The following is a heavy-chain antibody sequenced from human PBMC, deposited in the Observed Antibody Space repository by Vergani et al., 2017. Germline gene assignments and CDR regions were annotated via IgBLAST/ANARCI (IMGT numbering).Heavy chain of an antibody. Sequence: QVQLEESGPGLVKPSETLSLTCTVSGGSFNTYYWSWIRQSPGKGLEWIGYIDSTGSTNYNPSLNSRVTMSVDTSKNQFYLKLRSVTAADTAVYFCARVMYRDEASTDYRLEGVDSWGQGTTVAISS. V-gene: IGHV4-59*13. J-gene: IGHJ6*02. D-gene: IGHD4/OR15-4a*01. CDR3: ARVMYRDEASTDYRLEGVDS. CDR1: GGSFNTYY. CDR2: IDSTGST.